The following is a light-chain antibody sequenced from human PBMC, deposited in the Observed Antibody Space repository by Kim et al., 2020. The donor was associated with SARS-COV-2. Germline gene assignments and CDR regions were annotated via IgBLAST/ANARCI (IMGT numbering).Light chain of an antibody. J-gene: IGLJ2*01. V-gene: IGLV7-46*01. CDR1: AGALPSAPF. CDR2: DTG. Sequence: PGGTVTLPRPSAAGALPSAPFPYWFQPKPDHAPRALIYDTGNRHSWTPARFSGSLLGGKAALTLSAAQAEDEADYYRLLSYSDFRVFGGGTQLTVL. CDR3: LLSYSDFRV.